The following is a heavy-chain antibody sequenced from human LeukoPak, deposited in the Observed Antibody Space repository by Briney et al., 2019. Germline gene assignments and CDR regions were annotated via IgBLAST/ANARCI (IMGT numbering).Heavy chain of an antibody. CDR1: GFTFSSYA. D-gene: IGHD2-15*01. CDR3: ASPRIGSENDYYGMDV. CDR2: IGGSGGST. Sequence: GGSLRLSCAVSGFTFSSYAMSWVRQAPGKGLEWVSAIGGSGGSTFYADSVKGRFITSRDSSKNTLYLQMNSLRAEDTAVYYCASPRIGSENDYYGMDVWGQGTTVTVSS. V-gene: IGHV3-23*01. J-gene: IGHJ6*02.